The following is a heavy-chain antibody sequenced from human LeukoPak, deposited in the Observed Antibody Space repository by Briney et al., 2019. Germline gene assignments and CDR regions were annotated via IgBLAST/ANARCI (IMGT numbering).Heavy chain of an antibody. CDR1: GGSISSSSYY. V-gene: IGHV4-39*01. CDR2: IYYSGST. CDR3: GKLLPDY. D-gene: IGHD2-15*01. Sequence: SETLSLSCTGSGGSISSSSYYWGCIRQPPGKGLEWLGSIYYSGSTSYNPSLKSRVTRSVHTSNNQFSLKLSSVTAAHAAVYYCGKLLPDYWGQGTLVSVSS. J-gene: IGHJ4*02.